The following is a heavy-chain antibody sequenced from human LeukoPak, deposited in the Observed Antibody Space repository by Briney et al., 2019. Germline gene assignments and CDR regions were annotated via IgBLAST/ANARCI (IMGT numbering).Heavy chain of an antibody. V-gene: IGHV3-30-3*01. CDR2: ISYDGSKK. J-gene: IGHJ4*02. D-gene: IGHD7-27*01. Sequence: GRSLRLSCAASGFTFSTYVMHWVRQALGKGLDWVAVISYDGSKKYYADSVKGRFTISRDNSKNTLYLQMNSLRAEDTAVYYCARELLGAFDYWGQGTLVTVSS. CDR1: GFTFSTYV. CDR3: ARELLGAFDY.